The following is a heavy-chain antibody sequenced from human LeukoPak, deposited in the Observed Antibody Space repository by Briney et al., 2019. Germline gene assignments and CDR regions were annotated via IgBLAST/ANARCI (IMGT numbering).Heavy chain of an antibody. V-gene: IGHV3-74*01. CDR3: ARAPSEIGGYYPEYFRH. J-gene: IGHJ1*01. Sequence: WGSLRLSCAASGFTFSSYWMHWVRQAPGKGLEWVSRIKRDGSTNYAESVKGRFTISRDNAKNTVSLQMNSLRAEDTGVYYCARAPSEIGGYYPEYFRHWGQGTLVTVSS. CDR1: GFTFSSYW. CDR2: IKRDGST. D-gene: IGHD3-22*01.